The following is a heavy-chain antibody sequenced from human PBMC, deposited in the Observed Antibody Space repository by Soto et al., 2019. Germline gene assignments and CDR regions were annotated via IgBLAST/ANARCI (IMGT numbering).Heavy chain of an antibody. CDR1: GGSFSGYY. V-gene: IGHV4-34*01. CDR3: ARVGIQLWPTYYYYHYGMAG. J-gene: IGHJ6*04. CDR2: INHSGST. D-gene: IGHD5-18*01. Sequence: PSETLSLTCAVYGGSFSGYYWSWIHQPPGKGLEWIGEINHSGSTNYNPSLKSRVTISVDTSKNQFSLKLSSVTAADTAVYYCARVGIQLWPTYYYYHYGMAGWGKGTTVTVSS.